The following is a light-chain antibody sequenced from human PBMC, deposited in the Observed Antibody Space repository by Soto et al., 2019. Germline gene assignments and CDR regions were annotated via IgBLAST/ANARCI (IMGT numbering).Light chain of an antibody. Sequence: IVLTQSPDTLSLSPGERATLSCTASQSITSRYLAWYQWRPGQPPRLLIYGVSNRATGIPDRFSGGGSGTDFTLIISRLQPEDFAVYYCHHNAFSPLTFGGGTMIEIK. CDR2: GVS. V-gene: IGKV3-20*01. CDR3: HHNAFSPLT. CDR1: QSITSRY. J-gene: IGKJ4*01.